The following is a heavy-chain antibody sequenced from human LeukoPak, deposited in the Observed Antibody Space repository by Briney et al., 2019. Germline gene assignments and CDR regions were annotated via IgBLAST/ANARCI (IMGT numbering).Heavy chain of an antibody. J-gene: IGHJ4*02. V-gene: IGHV3-53*01. CDR2: IYSSGGT. Sequence: PGRSLRLSCAASGFSVSTNYMSWVRQAPGKGLEWVSVIYSSGGTYYADPVRGRFTISRDNSRNTVYLQMDSLRVEDTAIYYCARDMSGPPLFYYWGQGTLVTVSS. CDR3: ARDMSGPPLFYY. D-gene: IGHD2-8*02. CDR1: GFSVSTNY.